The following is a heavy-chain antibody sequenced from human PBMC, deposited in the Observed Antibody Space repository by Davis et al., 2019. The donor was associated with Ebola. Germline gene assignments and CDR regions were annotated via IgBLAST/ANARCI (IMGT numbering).Heavy chain of an antibody. J-gene: IGHJ3*02. V-gene: IGHV3-23*01. CDR1: GFIFRNYV. D-gene: IGHD2/OR15-2a*01. CDR2: FGTGGDT. Sequence: GESLKISCETSGFIFRNYVMSLVRQAPGKGLEWVSTFGTGGDTYYADSVKGRFAISRDNSRGTLYLQMNSLRVEDSAIYYCVKDSSNIWFDIWGQGTLVTVSS. CDR3: VKDSSNIWFDI.